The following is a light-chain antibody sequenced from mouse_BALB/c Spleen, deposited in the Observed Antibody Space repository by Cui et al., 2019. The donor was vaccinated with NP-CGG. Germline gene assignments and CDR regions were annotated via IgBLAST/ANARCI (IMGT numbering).Light chain of an antibody. Sequence: AGVNHESPLTTLPGETVTLTCRSSTGAVTTSNYSNWVQEKPDHLFTGLIGGTNNRAPGVPARFSGSLIGDKAALTITGAQTEDEAIYFCALWYSNHWVFGGGTKLTVL. CDR1: TGAVTTSNY. V-gene: IGLV1*01. CDR2: GTN. CDR3: ALWYSNHWV. J-gene: IGLJ1*01.